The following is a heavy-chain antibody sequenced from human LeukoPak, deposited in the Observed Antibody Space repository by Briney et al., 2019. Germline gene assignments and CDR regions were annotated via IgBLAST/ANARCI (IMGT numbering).Heavy chain of an antibody. CDR1: GGSISSSSYY. CDR2: IYYSGST. CDR3: ARRLYSSPTRTNWFDP. Sequence: SECLSLTCTVSGGSISSSSYYWGWIRQPPGKGLEWIGSIYYSGSTYYNPSLKSRVTISVDTSKNQFSLKLSSVTAADTAVYYCARRLYSSPTRTNWFDPWGQGTLVTVSS. V-gene: IGHV4-39*01. J-gene: IGHJ5*02. D-gene: IGHD6-13*01.